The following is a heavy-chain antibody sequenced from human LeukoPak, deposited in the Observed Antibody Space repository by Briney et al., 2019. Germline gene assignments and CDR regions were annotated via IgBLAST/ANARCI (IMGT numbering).Heavy chain of an antibody. V-gene: IGHV1-18*01. D-gene: IGHD1-26*01. J-gene: IGHJ5*02. Sequence: ASVKVSCKASGYTFTSYGISWVRQAPGQGLEWMGWISAYYGTTSYAQKFQGRVTMTRDTSTSTVYMELSSLRSEDTAVYYCARALSYSGNNWCDPWGQGTLVTVSS. CDR3: ARALSYSGNNWCDP. CDR2: ISAYYGTT. CDR1: GYTFTSYG.